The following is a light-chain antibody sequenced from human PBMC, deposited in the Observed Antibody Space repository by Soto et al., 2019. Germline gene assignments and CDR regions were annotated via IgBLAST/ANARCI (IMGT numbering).Light chain of an antibody. CDR1: QRVIGSY. Sequence: EIVLSRSPGTLSLYPGETATLSCRASQRVIGSYLAWYQQKPGQAPRLLIYGASSRPTGIPDRFSGSGSGTDFTLTISRLEPEDFAVYYCQQYVSSQFTFGPGTKVYIK. CDR2: GAS. J-gene: IGKJ3*01. V-gene: IGKV3-20*01. CDR3: QQYVSSQFT.